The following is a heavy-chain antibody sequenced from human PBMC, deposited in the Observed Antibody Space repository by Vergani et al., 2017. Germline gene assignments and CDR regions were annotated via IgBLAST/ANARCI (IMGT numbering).Heavy chain of an antibody. CDR1: GYTLTELS. Sequence: QVQLVQSGAEVKKPGASVKVSCKVSGYTLTELSMHWVRQAPGKGLEWMGLVDPEDGETIYAEKFQGRVTITADTSTDTAYMELSSLRSEDTAVYYCATTRDGYNSYYYYMDVWGKGTTVTVSS. D-gene: IGHD5-24*01. V-gene: IGHV1-24*01. CDR3: ATTRDGYNSYYYYMDV. J-gene: IGHJ6*03. CDR2: VDPEDGET.